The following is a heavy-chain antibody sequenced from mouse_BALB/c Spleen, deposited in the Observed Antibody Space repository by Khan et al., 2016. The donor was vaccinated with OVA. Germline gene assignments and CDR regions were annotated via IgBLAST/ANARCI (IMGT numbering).Heavy chain of an antibody. J-gene: IGHJ4*01. CDR2: INPSTGYT. D-gene: IGHD2-1*01. CDR3: SRSYGNYYYAMDY. V-gene: IGHV1-7*01. Sequence: QVQLQQSGAELAKPGASVKMSCKASGYTFTSYWMHWVKQRPGQGLEWIGYINPSTGYTEYNQKFKDKATLTADKSSSTAYMQLSSLTSEDSAFYYCSRSYGNYYYAMDYWGQGTSVTVSS. CDR1: GYTFTSYW.